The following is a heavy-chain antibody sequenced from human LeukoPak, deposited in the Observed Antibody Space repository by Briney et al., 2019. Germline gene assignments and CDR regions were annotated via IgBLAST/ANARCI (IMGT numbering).Heavy chain of an antibody. V-gene: IGHV3-66*01. J-gene: IGHJ4*02. CDR3: ARGLSIAAAGTDY. CDR2: IHSGGST. CDR1: GFTVSSNY. Sequence: GGSLRLSCAASGFTVSSNYMSWVRQAPGKGLEWVSVIHSGGSTYYADSVKGRFTISRDNSKNTLYLQMNSLRAEDTAVYYCARGLSIAAAGTDYWGQGTLVTVSS. D-gene: IGHD6-13*01.